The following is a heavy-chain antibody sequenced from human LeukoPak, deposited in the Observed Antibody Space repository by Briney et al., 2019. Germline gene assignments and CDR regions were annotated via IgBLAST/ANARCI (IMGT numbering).Heavy chain of an antibody. CDR2: LYPGDSDT. V-gene: IGHV5-51*01. CDR3: ARLYLPYTSAWYGSAFDI. J-gene: IGHJ3*02. Sequence: GESLKISCKGSGYSFTSYWIAWVRQMPGEGLEWMGILYPGDSDTRYSPSFQGQVTISADRSITTAYLQWSSLKASDTAMYYCARLYLPYTSAWYGSAFDIWGQGTMVTVSS. D-gene: IGHD6-13*01. CDR1: GYSFTSYW.